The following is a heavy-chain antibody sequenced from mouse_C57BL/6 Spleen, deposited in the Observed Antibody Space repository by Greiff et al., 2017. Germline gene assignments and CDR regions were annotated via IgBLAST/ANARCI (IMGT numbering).Heavy chain of an antibody. CDR2: ISSGSSTI. Sequence: EVKLVESGGGLVKPGGSLKLSCAASGFTFSDYGMHWVRQAPEKGLEWVAYISSGSSTISYADTVKGRFTISRDNAKNTLFLQMTSLRSEDTAMYYCATASLQYYFDYWGQGTTLTVSS. CDR1: GFTFSDYG. CDR3: ATASLQYYFDY. J-gene: IGHJ2*01. V-gene: IGHV5-17*01. D-gene: IGHD6-2*01.